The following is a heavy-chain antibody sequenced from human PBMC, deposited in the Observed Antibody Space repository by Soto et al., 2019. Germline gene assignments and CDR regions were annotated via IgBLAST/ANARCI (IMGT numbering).Heavy chain of an antibody. Sequence: EVQLVESGGGLVQPGGSLRLSCAASGFTVSSSYMSYVRQAPGKGLEWVSVIYSGGSTFYADSVKGRFTISRHNSNNTLYLQMNSLRAEDTAVYYGASGWRVDAFDIWGQGTMVTVSS. CDR1: GFTVSSSY. CDR2: IYSGGST. J-gene: IGHJ3*02. D-gene: IGHD3-3*01. CDR3: ASGWRVDAFDI. V-gene: IGHV3-53*04.